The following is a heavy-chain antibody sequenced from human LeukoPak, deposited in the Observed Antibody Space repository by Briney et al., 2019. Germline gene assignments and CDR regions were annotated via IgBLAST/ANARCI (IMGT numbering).Heavy chain of an antibody. Sequence: PGASLRLSCAASGFTFSNYAMNWVRQAPGKGLEWVSHISGSGGITYYADSVKGRFTISRDNAKSTLYLQMNSLRAGDTAVYYCAKGVYGSGWPYWAPGTLVTVSA. CDR3: AKGVYGSGWPY. J-gene: IGHJ4*02. CDR2: ISGSGGIT. CDR1: GFTFSNYA. D-gene: IGHD6-25*01. V-gene: IGHV3-23*01.